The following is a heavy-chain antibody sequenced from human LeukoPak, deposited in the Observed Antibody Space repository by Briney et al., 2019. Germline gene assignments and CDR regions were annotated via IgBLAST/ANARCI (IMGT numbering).Heavy chain of an antibody. CDR2: ISYDGSNK. CDR3: ARDYFDTYDSSGYYYVPLGY. CDR1: GFTFSSYA. J-gene: IGHJ4*02. D-gene: IGHD3-22*01. Sequence: GGYLRLSCAASGFTFSSYAMHWVRQAPGKGLEWVAVISYDGSNKYYADSVKGRFTISRDNSKSTLYLQMNSLRAEDTAVYYCARDYFDTYDSSGYYYVPLGYWGQGTLVTVSS. V-gene: IGHV3-30-3*01.